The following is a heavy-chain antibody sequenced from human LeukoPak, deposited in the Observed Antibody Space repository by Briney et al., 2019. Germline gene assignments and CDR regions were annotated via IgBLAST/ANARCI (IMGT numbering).Heavy chain of an antibody. CDR1: GGSISSSSYY. D-gene: IGHD3-22*01. Sequence: PSETLSLTCTVSGGSISSSSYYWGWIRQPPGKGLEWIGSIYYSGSTYYNPSLKRRVTISVDTSKNQFSLKLSSVTAADTAVYYCARTRSGYYYDAFDIWGQGTMVTVSS. CDR2: IYYSGST. CDR3: ARTRSGYYYDAFDI. J-gene: IGHJ3*02. V-gene: IGHV4-39*01.